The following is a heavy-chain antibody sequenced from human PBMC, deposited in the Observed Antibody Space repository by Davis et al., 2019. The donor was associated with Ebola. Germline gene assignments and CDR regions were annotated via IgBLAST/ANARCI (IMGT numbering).Heavy chain of an antibody. V-gene: IGHV5-51*01. CDR1: GYSFSNHW. D-gene: IGHD3-10*01. J-gene: IGHJ6*03. CDR2: IYPGDSDT. CDR3: ARCRSLGSYYYMDV. Sequence: GESLKISCKGSGYSFSNHWIGWVRQMPGKGLEWMGIIYPGDSDTRYSPSFRGQIIISADKSISTAYLQWSSLKASDTAVYYCARCRSLGSYYYMDVWGKGTTVTVSS.